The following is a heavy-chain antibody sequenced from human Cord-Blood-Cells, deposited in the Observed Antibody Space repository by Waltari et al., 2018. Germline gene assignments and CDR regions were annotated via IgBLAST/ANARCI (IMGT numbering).Heavy chain of an antibody. CDR3: AREVAYCGGDCYYYYYGMDV. J-gene: IGHJ6*02. Sequence: VVQPGRSLRLSCAASGFTFSSYGMHWVRQAPGKGLEWVAVIWYDGSNKYYADSVKGRFTISRDNSKNTLYLQMNSLRAEDTAVYYCAREVAYCGGDCYYYYYGMDVWGQGTTVTVSS. CDR1: GFTFSSYG. V-gene: IGHV3-33*01. D-gene: IGHD2-21*01. CDR2: IWYDGSNK.